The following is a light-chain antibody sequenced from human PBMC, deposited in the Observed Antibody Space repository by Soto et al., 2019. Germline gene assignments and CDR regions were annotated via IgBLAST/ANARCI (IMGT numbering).Light chain of an antibody. CDR1: NSDVGYYNY. Sequence: QSALTQPASVSGSPGQSITISCTGSNSDVGYYNYVSWYQQHPGKAPKLMVYEGSKRPSGVSNRFSGSKSGNTASLTISGLQAEDEADYYCCSYAGSSTYVFGTGTKVTVL. CDR3: CSYAGSSTYV. J-gene: IGLJ1*01. V-gene: IGLV2-23*01. CDR2: EGS.